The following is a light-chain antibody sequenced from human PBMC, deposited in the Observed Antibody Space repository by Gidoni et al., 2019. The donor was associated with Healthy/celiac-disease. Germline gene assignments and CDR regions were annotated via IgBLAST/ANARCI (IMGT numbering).Light chain of an antibody. CDR3: QQYGSSRT. Sequence: ETVLTQSPGTLSSSPGERATIPCRASQSVSSSYLAWYQQKPGQAPRLLIYGASSRATGIPDRFSGSGSGTDFTLTISRLEPEDFAVYYCQQYGSSRTFGQGTKVEIK. CDR1: QSVSSSY. CDR2: GAS. J-gene: IGKJ1*01. V-gene: IGKV3-20*01.